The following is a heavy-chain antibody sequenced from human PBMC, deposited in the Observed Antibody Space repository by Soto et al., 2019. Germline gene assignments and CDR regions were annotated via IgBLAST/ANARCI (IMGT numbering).Heavy chain of an antibody. Sequence: GGSLRLSCAASGFTFSNAWMSWVRQAPGEGLEWDGRIKSKTDGGTTDYAAPVKGRFTISRDDSKNTLYLQMNSLKTEDTAVYCCTTWPVLRYFDWPDNWFDPWGQGTLVTVSS. CDR2: IKSKTDGGTT. V-gene: IGHV3-15*01. CDR3: TTWPVLRYFDWPDNWFDP. CDR1: GFTFSNAW. J-gene: IGHJ5*02. D-gene: IGHD3-9*01.